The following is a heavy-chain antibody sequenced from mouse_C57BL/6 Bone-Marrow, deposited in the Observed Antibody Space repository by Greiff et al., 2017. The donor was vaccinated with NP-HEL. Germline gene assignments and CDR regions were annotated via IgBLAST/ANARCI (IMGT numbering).Heavy chain of an antibody. V-gene: IGHV1-64*01. Sequence: VQLQQPGAELVKPGASVKLSCKASGYTFTSYWMHWVKQRPGQGLEWIGMIHPNSGSTNYNEKFKSKATLTVDKSSSTAYMQLSSLTSEDSAVYYCARKGYYGSSYPYWGQGTLVTVSA. J-gene: IGHJ3*01. CDR1: GYTFTSYW. D-gene: IGHD1-1*01. CDR2: IHPNSGST. CDR3: ARKGYYGSSYPY.